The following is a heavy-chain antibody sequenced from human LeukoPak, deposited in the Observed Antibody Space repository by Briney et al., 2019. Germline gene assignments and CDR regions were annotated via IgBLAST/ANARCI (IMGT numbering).Heavy chain of an antibody. CDR2: IIPISGTA. Sequence: SVKVSCKASGGTFSSYAISWVRQAPGQGLEWMGGIIPISGTANYAQKFQGRVTITTDESTSTAYMELSSLRSEDTAVYYCARVLGITMVRGASYYMDVWGKGTTVTVSS. J-gene: IGHJ6*03. CDR1: GGTFSSYA. V-gene: IGHV1-69*05. D-gene: IGHD3-10*01. CDR3: ARVLGITMVRGASYYMDV.